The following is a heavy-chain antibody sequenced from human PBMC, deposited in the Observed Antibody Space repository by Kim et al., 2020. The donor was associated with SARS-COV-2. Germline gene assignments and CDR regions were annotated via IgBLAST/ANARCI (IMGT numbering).Heavy chain of an antibody. Sequence: GGSLRLSCAASGFTFITYAMHWVRQAPGKGLEWVAVISYDGSNKYYADSVKGRFTISRDNSKNTLYLQMNSLRAEDTAVYYCARGHYDILTGYYNGFDYWGQGTLVTVSS. CDR2: ISYDGSNK. J-gene: IGHJ4*02. CDR1: GFTFITYA. D-gene: IGHD3-9*01. V-gene: IGHV3-30*04. CDR3: ARGHYDILTGYYNGFDY.